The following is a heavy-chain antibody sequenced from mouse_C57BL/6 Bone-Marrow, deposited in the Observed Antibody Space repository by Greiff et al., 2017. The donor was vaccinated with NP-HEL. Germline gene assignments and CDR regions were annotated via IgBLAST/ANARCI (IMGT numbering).Heavy chain of an antibody. CDR1: GYTFTSYW. CDR2: IDPSDSYT. CDR3: ARLMDY. J-gene: IGHJ4*01. V-gene: IGHV1-69*01. Sequence: QVQLQQPGAELVMPGGSVKLSCKASGYTFTSYWMHWVKQRPGQGLEWIGEIDPSDSYTNYNQKFKGKSTLTVDKSSSTAYMQLSSLTSEDSAVYYCARLMDYWGQGTSVTVSS.